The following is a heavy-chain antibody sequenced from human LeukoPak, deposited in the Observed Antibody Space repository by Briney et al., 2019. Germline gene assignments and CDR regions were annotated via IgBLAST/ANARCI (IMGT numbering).Heavy chain of an antibody. CDR3: ARARPRSIAAAGTSWFDP. D-gene: IGHD6-13*01. CDR1: GGSFSGYY. CDR2: INHSGST. Sequence: SETLSLTCAVYGGSFSGYYWSWIRQPPGKGLEWIGEINHSGSTNYNPSLKSRVTISVDTSKNQFSLKLSSVTAADTAVYYCARARPRSIAAAGTSWFDPWGQGNLVTVSS. J-gene: IGHJ5*02. V-gene: IGHV4-34*01.